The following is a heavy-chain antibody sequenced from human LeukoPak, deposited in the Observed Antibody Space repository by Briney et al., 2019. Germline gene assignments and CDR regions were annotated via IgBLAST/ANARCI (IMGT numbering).Heavy chain of an antibody. CDR1: GFTFSSYW. CDR2: IKQDGSEK. J-gene: IGHJ4*02. Sequence: GGSLRLSCAASGFTFSSYWMSWVRQAPGKGLEWVVNIKQDGSEKYYVDSVKGRFTISRDNAKNSLYLQMNSLRAEDTAVYYCAGHDYVWGSYRSPLDYWGQGTLVTVSS. CDR3: AGHDYVWGSYRSPLDY. V-gene: IGHV3-7*01. D-gene: IGHD3-16*02.